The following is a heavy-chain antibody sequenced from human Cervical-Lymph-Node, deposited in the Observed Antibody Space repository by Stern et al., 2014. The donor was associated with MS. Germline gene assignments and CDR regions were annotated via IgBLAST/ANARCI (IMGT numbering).Heavy chain of an antibody. J-gene: IGHJ3*02. CDR1: GFSLSTSGMR. CDR2: AAWVDDK. V-gene: IGHV2-70*04. D-gene: IGHD2-15*01. Sequence: VTLRESGPALVKPTQTLTLTCTFSGFSLSTSGMRVSWIRQPPGKALEWLARAAWVDDKFYSTSRKTRLTIAKDTSKNQVVLTMTNMDPVDTATYYCARMGRYCSGGSCYDRGAFDIWGQGTMVTVSS. CDR3: ARMGRYCSGGSCYDRGAFDI.